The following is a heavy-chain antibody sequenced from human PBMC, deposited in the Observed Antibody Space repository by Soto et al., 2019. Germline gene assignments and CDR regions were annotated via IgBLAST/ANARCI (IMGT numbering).Heavy chain of an antibody. CDR1: GYTFTGYY. V-gene: IGHV1-2*04. D-gene: IGHD3-3*01. CDR2: INPNSGGT. Sequence: ASVKVSCKASGYTFTGYYMHWVRQAPGQGLEWMGWINPNSGGTNYAQKFQGWVTMARDTSISTAYMELSRLRSDDTAVYYCARASSITIFGVVIKNDAFDIWGQGTMVTVSS. J-gene: IGHJ3*02. CDR3: ARASSITIFGVVIKNDAFDI.